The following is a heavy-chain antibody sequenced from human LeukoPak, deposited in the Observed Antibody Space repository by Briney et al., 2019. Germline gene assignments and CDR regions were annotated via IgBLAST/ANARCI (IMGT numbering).Heavy chain of an antibody. V-gene: IGHV3-23*01. CDR2: ISGSGGST. J-gene: IGHJ3*02. Sequence: GGSLRLSCAASGFTFSSYAMSWVRQAPGKGLEWVSAISGSGGSTYYADSVKGRFTISRDNSKNTLYLQMNSLRAEDTAVYYCAKLFYDSSGYYDAFDIWGQGTMVTVSS. CDR1: GFTFSSYA. D-gene: IGHD3-22*01. CDR3: AKLFYDSSGYYDAFDI.